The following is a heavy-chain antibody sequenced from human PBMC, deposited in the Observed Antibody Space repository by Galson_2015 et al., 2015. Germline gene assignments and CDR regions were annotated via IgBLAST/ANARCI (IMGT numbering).Heavy chain of an antibody. CDR1: GFTFRSYE. Sequence: SLRLSCAASGFTFRSYEMNWVRQAPGKGLEWISYISSSGSTIHYAESVKGRFTISGDNAKNSVFLQMNSLRAEDTALYYCARVNPDVFDIWGQGTMVTVSS. CDR2: ISSSGSTI. V-gene: IGHV3-48*03. CDR3: ARVNPDVFDI. J-gene: IGHJ3*02.